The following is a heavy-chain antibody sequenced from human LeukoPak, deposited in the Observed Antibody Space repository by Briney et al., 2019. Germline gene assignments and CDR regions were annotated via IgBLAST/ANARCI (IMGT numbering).Heavy chain of an antibody. CDR1: GGSISSYY. CDR2: IYYNGTT. J-gene: IGHJ3*02. V-gene: IGHV4-59*01. Sequence: ASETLSLTCTVSGGSISSYYWSWIRQPPGKGLEWIGYIYYNGTTKYNPSLKSRVTISVDTSKNQFSLRLSSVTAADAAVYYCARGSRGDGAAFDIWGQGTMVTVSS. CDR3: ARGSRGDGAAFDI. D-gene: IGHD5-24*01.